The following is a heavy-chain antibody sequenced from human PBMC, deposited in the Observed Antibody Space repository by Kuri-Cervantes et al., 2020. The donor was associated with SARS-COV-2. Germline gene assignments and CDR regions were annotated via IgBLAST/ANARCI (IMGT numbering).Heavy chain of an antibody. V-gene: IGHV3-30*02. Sequence: GESLKISCAASGFTFSRNWMSWVRQAPGKGLEWVAFIRYDGSNKYYADSVKGRFTISRDDSKNMAYLQMNSLKTEDTAVYYCTTLIDYWGQGALVTVSS. CDR1: GFTFSRNW. J-gene: IGHJ4*02. CDR2: IRYDGSNK. CDR3: TTLIDY.